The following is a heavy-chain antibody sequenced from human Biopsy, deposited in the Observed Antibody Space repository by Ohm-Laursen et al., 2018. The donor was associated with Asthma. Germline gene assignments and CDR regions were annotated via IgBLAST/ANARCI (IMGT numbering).Heavy chain of an antibody. J-gene: IGHJ6*02. Sequence: PSDTLSLTCSLSSGSGGYMRSGNYYWGWIRQPPGKGLEWIGSIYYSGTTYYNPSLKSRFTVSADTSKNQFSPKLTSVTAADTAVYYCVRGSSSWHHGPFHYYYGLDVWGQGTTATVSS. D-gene: IGHD6-13*01. CDR2: IYYSGTT. V-gene: IGHV4-39*01. CDR3: VRGSSSWHHGPFHYYYGLDV. CDR1: SGSGGYMRSGNYY.